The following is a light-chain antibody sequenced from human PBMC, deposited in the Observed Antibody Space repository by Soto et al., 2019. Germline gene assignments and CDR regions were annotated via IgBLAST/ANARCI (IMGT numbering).Light chain of an antibody. V-gene: IGKV1-39*01. CDR2: AAS. J-gene: IGKJ1*01. Sequence: DIQMTQSPSSLSGSVGDRVTITCRASQSISNYVNWYQQKPGKAPKFLIYAASSLQSGVPSRFSGSGSGTDFTLTISSLQPEDFAAYYCQQSYSTPRTFGQGTKVKI. CDR3: QQSYSTPRT. CDR1: QSISNY.